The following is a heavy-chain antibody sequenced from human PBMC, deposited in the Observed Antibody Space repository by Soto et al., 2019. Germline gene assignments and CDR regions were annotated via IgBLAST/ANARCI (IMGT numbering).Heavy chain of an antibody. V-gene: IGHV4-59*01. CDR2: IYYSGST. CDR3: ARLLGRGTYVPDY. CDR1: GGSISSYY. Sequence: QVQLQESGPGLVKPSETLSLTCTVSGGSISSYYWSWIRQSPGKGLEWIGYIYYSGSTNYNPSLKSRVTISLDTSKNQFSLKLSSVTAADTAVYYCARLLGRGTYVPDYWGQGTLVTVSS. J-gene: IGHJ4*02. D-gene: IGHD3-10*02.